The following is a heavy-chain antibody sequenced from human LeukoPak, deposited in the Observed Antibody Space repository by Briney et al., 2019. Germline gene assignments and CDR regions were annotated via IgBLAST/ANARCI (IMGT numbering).Heavy chain of an antibody. J-gene: IGHJ1*01. V-gene: IGHV1-69*05. CDR3: AREHPDSPLFQH. D-gene: IGHD3-22*01. CDR1: GGTFSSYA. CDR2: IIPIFGTA. Sequence: SVKVSCKASGGTFSSYAISWVRQAPGQGLEWMGGIIPIFGTANYAQKFQGRVTITTDESTSTAYMELSSLRSEDTVVYYCAREHPDSPLFQHWGQGTLVTVSS.